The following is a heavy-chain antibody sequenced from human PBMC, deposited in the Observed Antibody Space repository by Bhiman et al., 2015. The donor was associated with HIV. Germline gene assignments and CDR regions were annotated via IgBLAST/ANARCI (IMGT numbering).Heavy chain of an antibody. CDR1: GFTFSSYA. J-gene: IGHJ6*02. Sequence: QVQLVESGGGVVQPGRSLRLSCAASGFTFSSYAMHWVRQAPGKGLEWVAVISYDGSNKYYADSVKGRFTISRDNSKNTLCLQMNSLRAEDTAVYYCARDLPKDCSSTSCYEGSGYGMDVWGQGTTVTVSS. CDR3: ARDLPKDCSSTSCYEGSGYGMDV. D-gene: IGHD2-2*01. V-gene: IGHV3-30-3*01. CDR2: ISYDGSNK.